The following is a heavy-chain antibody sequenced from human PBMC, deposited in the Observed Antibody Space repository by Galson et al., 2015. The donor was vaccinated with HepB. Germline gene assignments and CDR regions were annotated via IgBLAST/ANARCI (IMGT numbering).Heavy chain of an antibody. Sequence: TLSLTCTVSGGSIRNGAHFWSWIRQTPGRGLEWIGNIYYSGYTNYNPSLKSRLTISVDTSKNQFSLNLNPVTAADTAVYYCAREISTLFDFWGQGALVTVSS. CDR2: IYYSGYT. CDR3: AREISTLFDF. V-gene: IGHV4-30-4*08. CDR1: GGSIRNGAHF. J-gene: IGHJ4*02.